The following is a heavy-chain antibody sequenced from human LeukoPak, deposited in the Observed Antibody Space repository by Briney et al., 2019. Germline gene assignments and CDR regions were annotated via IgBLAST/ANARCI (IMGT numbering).Heavy chain of an antibody. CDR2: ISESGGYT. J-gene: IGHJ4*02. Sequence: GGSLRLSCAASRFTLSTYWMSWVRQSPGKGLEWVAVISESGGYTYDADSVKGRFAISRDNFKNTLYLQMDSLRMEDTAVYYCARDGPLYSGSSDFDYRGQGTLVTVSS. V-gene: IGHV3-23*01. D-gene: IGHD1-26*01. CDR3: ARDGPLYSGSSDFDY. CDR1: RFTLSTYW.